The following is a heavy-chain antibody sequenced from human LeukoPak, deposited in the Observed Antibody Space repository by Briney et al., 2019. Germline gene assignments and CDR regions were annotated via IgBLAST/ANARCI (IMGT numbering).Heavy chain of an antibody. D-gene: IGHD4-17*01. J-gene: IGHJ1*01. CDR2: INSDGSST. V-gene: IGHV3-74*01. CDR1: GFTFSSYW. Sequence: GGSLRLSCAASGFTFSSYWMHWVRQAPGKGLVWVSRINSDGSSTSYADSVKGRFTTSRDNAKNTLYLQMNSLRAEDTAVYYCARDDYGDYRINFQHWGQGTLVTVSS. CDR3: ARDDYGDYRINFQH.